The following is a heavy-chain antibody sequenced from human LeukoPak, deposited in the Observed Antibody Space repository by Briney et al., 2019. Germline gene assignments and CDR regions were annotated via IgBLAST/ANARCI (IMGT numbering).Heavy chain of an antibody. J-gene: IGHJ4*02. CDR3: ARDLNFYGSGRGVDY. CDR1: GFTFSSYS. CDR2: ITQSSDYI. D-gene: IGHD3-10*01. V-gene: IGHV3-21*01. Sequence: GGSLRLSCAASGFTFSSYSMNWVRQAPGKGLERVSSITQSSDYIYYADSVKGRFIISRDNAKNSLYLQMNSLRAEDTAMYYCARDLNFYGSGRGVDYWSQGTLVTVSS.